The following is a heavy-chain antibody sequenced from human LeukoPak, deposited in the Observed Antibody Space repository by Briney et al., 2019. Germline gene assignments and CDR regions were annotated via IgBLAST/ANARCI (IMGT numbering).Heavy chain of an antibody. V-gene: IGHV3-23*01. CDR3: ASSGYNYGTSYFAY. Sequence: GGSLRLSCAGSGFTFNNYPISWVRQTPGKGLEWVSAITGGADSTYYADSVKGRFTISRDNSKNTLYLQMNSLRAEDTAIYYCASSGYNYGTSYFAYWGQGTLVTVSS. J-gene: IGHJ4*02. CDR1: GFTFNNYP. D-gene: IGHD5-18*01. CDR2: ITGGADST.